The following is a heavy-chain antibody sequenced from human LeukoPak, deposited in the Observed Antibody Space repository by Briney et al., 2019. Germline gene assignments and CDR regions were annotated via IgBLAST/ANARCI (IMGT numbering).Heavy chain of an antibody. CDR2: IIPILGIA. CDR3: ARNIAAAPGAFDI. CDR1: GYTFTDYY. J-gene: IGHJ3*02. V-gene: IGHV1-69*10. Sequence: SMKVSCKASGYTFTDYYIHWVRQAPGQGLEWMGWIIPILGIANYAQKFQGRVTITADKSTSTAYMELSSLRSEDTAVYYCARNIAAAPGAFDIWGQGTMVTVSS. D-gene: IGHD6-13*01.